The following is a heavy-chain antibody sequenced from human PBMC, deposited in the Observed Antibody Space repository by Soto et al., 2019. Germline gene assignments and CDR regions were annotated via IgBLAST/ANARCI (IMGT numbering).Heavy chain of an antibody. CDR3: TTASFGETREDY. J-gene: IGHJ4*02. D-gene: IGHD3-10*01. CDR2: IKSKTDGGTT. CDR1: GFTFSNAW. Sequence: GGSLRLSCAASGFTFSNAWMSWVRQAPGKGLEWVGRIKSKTDGGTTDYAAPVKGRFTISRDDSKNTLYLQMNSLKTEDTAVYYCTTASFGETREDYWGQGTLVTVSS. V-gene: IGHV3-15*01.